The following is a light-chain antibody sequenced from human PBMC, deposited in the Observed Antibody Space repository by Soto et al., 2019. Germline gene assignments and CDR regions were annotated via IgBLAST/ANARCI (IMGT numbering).Light chain of an antibody. CDR1: QTVNNNY. V-gene: IGKV3-20*01. CDR2: GAS. J-gene: IGKJ4*01. Sequence: ELVLTQSPGTLSLSPGERATLSCRASQTVNNNYLAWYQHIPGQAPRLLISGASGRATGTPDRFSGSASGTDFTLTISRLEPEDFAVYYYQQYGSSPLTFGGGTKVEIK. CDR3: QQYGSSPLT.